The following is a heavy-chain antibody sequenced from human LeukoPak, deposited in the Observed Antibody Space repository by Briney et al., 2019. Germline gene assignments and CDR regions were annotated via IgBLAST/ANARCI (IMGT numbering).Heavy chain of an antibody. Sequence: RASVKVSCKASGYTFTSYGISWVRQAPGQGLEWMGWISAYNGNTNYAQKLQGRVTMTTDTSTSTAYMELRSLRSDDTAVYYCAREVEPIYYDSSGYHDYYYYGMDVWGQGTTVTVSS. D-gene: IGHD3-22*01. J-gene: IGHJ6*02. V-gene: IGHV1-18*01. CDR2: ISAYNGNT. CDR1: GYTFTSYG. CDR3: AREVEPIYYDSSGYHDYYYYGMDV.